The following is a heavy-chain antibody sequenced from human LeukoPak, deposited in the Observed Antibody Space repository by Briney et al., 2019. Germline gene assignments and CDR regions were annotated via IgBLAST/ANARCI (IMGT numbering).Heavy chain of an antibody. V-gene: IGHV1-2*02. CDR2: INPNSGGT. CDR1: GYTFTGYY. Sequence: ASVKVSCKASGYTFTGYYMHWVRQAPGQGLEWMGWINPNSGGTNYAQRFQGRVTMTRDTSISTAYMELSRLRSDDTAVYYCARLAAAGTLFDYWGQGTLVTVSS. CDR3: ARLAAAGTLFDY. D-gene: IGHD6-13*01. J-gene: IGHJ4*02.